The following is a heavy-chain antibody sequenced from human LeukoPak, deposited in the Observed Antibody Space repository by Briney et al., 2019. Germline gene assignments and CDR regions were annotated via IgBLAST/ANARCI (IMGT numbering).Heavy chain of an antibody. D-gene: IGHD2-8*01. CDR2: IGRNGSTI. CDR1: GSTFSAYS. J-gene: IGHJ4*02. CDR3: ATITNPSDY. Sequence: GGSLRLSCAVSGSTFSAYSMNWVRQAPGKGIEWISYIGRNGSTIYYADSVKGRFTISRDNAKNPLYLQMNSLRAEDTAIYYCATITNPSDYWGQGTLVTVSS. V-gene: IGHV3-48*01.